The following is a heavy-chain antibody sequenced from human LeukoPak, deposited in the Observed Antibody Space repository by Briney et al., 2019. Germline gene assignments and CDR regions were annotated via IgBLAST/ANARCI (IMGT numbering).Heavy chain of an antibody. V-gene: IGHV3-23*01. J-gene: IGHJ4*02. Sequence: PGGSLRLSCAATGMTFSNYAMTWVRQAPGRGLEWVSAISGSGSTTEYADSVKGRFTISRDNSQNTLYLQMNSLRAEDTAVYYCAKDLWHTSGYYYEYWGQGTLVIVSS. CDR1: GMTFSNYA. CDR2: ISGSGSTT. CDR3: AKDLWHTSGYYYEY. D-gene: IGHD3-22*01.